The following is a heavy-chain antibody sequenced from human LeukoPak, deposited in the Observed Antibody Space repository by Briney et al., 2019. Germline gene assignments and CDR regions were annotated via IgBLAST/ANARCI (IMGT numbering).Heavy chain of an antibody. CDR3: ARSRGYSYGYRGWFAP. D-gene: IGHD5-18*01. J-gene: IGHJ5*02. CDR2: INHSGST. Sequence: PSETLSLTCAVYGGSFSGYYWSWISQPPGKGLEWIGEINHSGSTNYNRSLKSRVTISVDTSRNQFSLKLSSVTAADTAVYYCARSRGYSYGYRGWFAPWGQGTLVTVSS. CDR1: GGSFSGYY. V-gene: IGHV4-34*01.